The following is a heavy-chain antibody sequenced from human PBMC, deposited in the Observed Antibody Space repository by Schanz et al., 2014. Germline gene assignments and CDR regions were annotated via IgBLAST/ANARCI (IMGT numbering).Heavy chain of an antibody. V-gene: IGHV3-9*01. J-gene: IGHJ6*02. Sequence: VQLVESGGGLVQPGRSLRLSCVASGFRFDDYAMHWVRQAPGKGLEWVSGMSWNAGSLGYGDSVKGRFTISRDNAKNSVFLQMNRLRAEDTAVYYCATEGPRGTRHPINYYYAMDNWGQGTKVTV. CDR1: GFRFDDYA. CDR2: MSWNAGSL. D-gene: IGHD6-6*01. CDR3: ATEGPRGTRHPINYYYAMDN.